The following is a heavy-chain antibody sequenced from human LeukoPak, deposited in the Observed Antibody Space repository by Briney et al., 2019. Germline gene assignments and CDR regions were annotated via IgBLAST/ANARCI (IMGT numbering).Heavy chain of an antibody. D-gene: IGHD3-10*01. V-gene: IGHV3-23*01. Sequence: PEGSLRLSCAASGFTFSSYAMSWVRQAPGKGLEWVSAISGSGGSTYYADSVKGRFTISRDNSKNTLYLQMNSLRAEDTAVYYCAKFVRGGVRRPYYFDCWGQGTLVTVSS. CDR1: GFTFSSYA. CDR2: ISGSGGST. J-gene: IGHJ4*02. CDR3: AKFVRGGVRRPYYFDC.